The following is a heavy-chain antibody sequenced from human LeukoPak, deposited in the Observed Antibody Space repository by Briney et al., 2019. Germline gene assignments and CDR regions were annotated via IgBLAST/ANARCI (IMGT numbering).Heavy chain of an antibody. J-gene: IGHJ5*02. V-gene: IGHV4-30-2*01. CDR3: VRGVIGGWIDP. CDR2: IYHSGST. Sequence: PSETLSLTCAVSGGSISSGGYSWSWIRQPPGKGLEWIGYIYHSGSTYYNPSLKSRVTISVDRSKNQFSLKLSSVTAADTAVYYCVRGVIGGWIDPWGQGTLVTVSS. CDR1: GGSISSGGYS. D-gene: IGHD3-10*01.